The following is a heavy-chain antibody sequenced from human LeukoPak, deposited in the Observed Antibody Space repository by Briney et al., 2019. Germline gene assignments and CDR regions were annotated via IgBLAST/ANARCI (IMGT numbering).Heavy chain of an antibody. J-gene: IGHJ6*03. CDR1: GGTLSRYA. V-gene: IGHV1-69*05. CDR3: ARDLKRVPAAMTSNYYMDV. Sequence: ASVKVSCKASGGTLSRYAISWVRQAPGQGLEWMGRIIPIFGTANYAQKFQGRVTNTTDKSTRTAYMELSSLRSEDTAVYYCARDLKRVPAAMTSNYYMDVWGKGTTVTVSS. CDR2: IIPIFGTA. D-gene: IGHD2-2*01.